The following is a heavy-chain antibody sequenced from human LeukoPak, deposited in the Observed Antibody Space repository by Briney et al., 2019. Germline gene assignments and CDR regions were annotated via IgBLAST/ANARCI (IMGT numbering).Heavy chain of an antibody. CDR2: ISGSGGST. Sequence: PGGSLRLSCTASGFTFSSYAMSWVRQAPGKGLEWVSAISGSGGSTYYVDSVKGQFTISRDNSKNTLYLQMNSLRAEDTAVYYCANQYSNDGGDYYYYYMDVWGKGTTVTVSS. CDR3: ANQYSNDGGDYYYYYMDV. CDR1: GFTFSSYA. J-gene: IGHJ6*03. V-gene: IGHV3-23*01. D-gene: IGHD4-11*01.